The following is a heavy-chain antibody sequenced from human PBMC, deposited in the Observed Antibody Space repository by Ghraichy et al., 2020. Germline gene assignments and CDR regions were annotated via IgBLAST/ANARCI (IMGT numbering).Heavy chain of an antibody. J-gene: IGHJ4*02. V-gene: IGHV3-23*01. CDR1: RFAFSSYA. D-gene: IGHD6-19*01. CDR2: ISGSANST. CDR3: AKGPKNIVLAGLFDS. Sequence: GGSLRLSCAASRFAFSSYAMSWVRQAPGKGLEWVSGISGSANSTYYAVSVKGRFTISRDNSKNTLYLQMNTLRAEDTAVYYCAKGPKNIVLAGLFDSWGQGTLVTVSS.